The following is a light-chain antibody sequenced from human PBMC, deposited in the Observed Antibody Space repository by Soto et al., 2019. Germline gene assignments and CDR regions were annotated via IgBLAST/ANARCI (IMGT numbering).Light chain of an antibody. Sequence: QSVLTQPPSVSGSPGQSVAISCTGTSSDVGGYNRVSWYQQAPGKAPKLLIYDVSNRPSGGSTRFSGSKSGNTASLTISGLQAEDEADYYCTSYASSSAYVFGPGTKLTVL. J-gene: IGLJ1*01. CDR2: DVS. CDR1: SSDVGGYNR. CDR3: TSYASSSAYV. V-gene: IGLV2-18*02.